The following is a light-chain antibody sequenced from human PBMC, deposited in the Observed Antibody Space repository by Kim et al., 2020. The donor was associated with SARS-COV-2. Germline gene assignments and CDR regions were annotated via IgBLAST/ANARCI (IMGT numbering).Light chain of an antibody. CDR1: QSVSSY. V-gene: IGKV3-11*01. CDR2: DAS. Sequence: EIVLTQSPATLSLSPGERATFSCRASQSVSSYLAWYQQKPGQAPRLLIYDASNRATGIPARFSGSGSGTDFTLTISSLEPEDFAVYYCQQRSNWPRTFGGGTKVDIK. CDR3: QQRSNWPRT. J-gene: IGKJ4*01.